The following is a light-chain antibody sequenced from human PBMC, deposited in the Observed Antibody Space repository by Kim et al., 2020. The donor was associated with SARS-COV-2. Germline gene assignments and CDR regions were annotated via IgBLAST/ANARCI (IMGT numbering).Light chain of an antibody. Sequence: FSPGERATLSCRASQSVSNSLAWYQQKSGQAPRLLMYDASIRASGVPARFSGSGSGTDFTLIISSLEAEDFAVYFCQQRRDWPITFGQGTRLEIK. CDR2: DAS. CDR3: QQRRDWPIT. CDR1: QSVSNS. V-gene: IGKV3-11*01. J-gene: IGKJ5*01.